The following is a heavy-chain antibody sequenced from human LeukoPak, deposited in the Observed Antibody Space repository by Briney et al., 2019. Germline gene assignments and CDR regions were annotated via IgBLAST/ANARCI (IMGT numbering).Heavy chain of an antibody. CDR3: ATSHDVKTAPYDL. V-gene: IGHV4-4*09. CDR1: GGSISSYC. J-gene: IGHJ5*02. CDR2: IFTSGST. Sequence: SETLSLTCTVSGGSISSYCWSWVRQPPGKGLEWIGYIFTSGSTDYNPSLRSRVTMSVDTSKNQLSMELRFLTAADTAVYYCATSHDVKTAPYDLWGQGTLVTVSS. D-gene: IGHD2-21*01.